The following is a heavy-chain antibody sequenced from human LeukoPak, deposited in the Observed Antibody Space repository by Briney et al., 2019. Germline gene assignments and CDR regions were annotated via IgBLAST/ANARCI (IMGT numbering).Heavy chain of an antibody. Sequence: PGGSLRLSCTDSGFTFTTHAMHWVRQAPGKGLEWVSGLSGSASSTYYADSVKGRFTISRDNSKNTPYLQMNSLRAEDTAVYYCAKDALPHTYSYYFDFWGQGTLVTVSS. D-gene: IGHD2-15*01. CDR3: AKDALPHTYSYYFDF. CDR1: GFTFTTHA. CDR2: LSGSASST. J-gene: IGHJ4*02. V-gene: IGHV3-23*01.